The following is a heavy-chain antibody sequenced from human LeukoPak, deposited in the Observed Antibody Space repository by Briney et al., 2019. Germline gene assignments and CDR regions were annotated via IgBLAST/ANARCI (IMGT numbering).Heavy chain of an antibody. J-gene: IGHJ3*02. D-gene: IGHD1-26*01. CDR3: AKGGYYDLDAFDI. Sequence: PGGSLRLSCAASGFTFSSYEMNWVRQAPGKGLEWVSYISSSGSTIYYADSVKGRFTISRDNSKNTLYLQMNSLRAEDTAVYYCAKGGYYDLDAFDIWGQGTMVTVSS. CDR2: ISSSGSTI. CDR1: GFTFSSYE. V-gene: IGHV3-48*03.